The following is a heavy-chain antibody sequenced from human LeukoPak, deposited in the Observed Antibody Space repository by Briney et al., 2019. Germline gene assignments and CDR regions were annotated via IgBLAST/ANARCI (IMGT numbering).Heavy chain of an antibody. CDR2: IIPIFGTA. CDR1: GGTFSSYA. J-gene: IGHJ4*02. Sequence: ASVKVSCKASGGTFSSYAISWVRQAPGQGLEWMGRIIPIFGTANYAQKFQGRVTITADKSTSTAYMELSSLGSEDTAVYYCARDNPDYVWGSYRDYWGQGTLVTVSS. CDR3: ARDNPDYVWGSYRDY. D-gene: IGHD3-16*02. V-gene: IGHV1-69*06.